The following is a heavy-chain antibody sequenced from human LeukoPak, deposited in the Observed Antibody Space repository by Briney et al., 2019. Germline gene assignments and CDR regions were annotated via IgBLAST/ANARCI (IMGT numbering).Heavy chain of an antibody. Sequence: ASVKVSCKASGYTFTGYYMHWVRQAPGQGLEWMGWINPNSGGTNYAQKFQGRVTMTRDTSISPAYMELSRLRSDDTAVYYCARGPRRSIAAAVGWFDPWGQGTLVTVSS. CDR1: GYTFTGYY. D-gene: IGHD6-13*01. CDR3: ARGPRRSIAAAVGWFDP. CDR2: INPNSGGT. J-gene: IGHJ5*02. V-gene: IGHV1-2*02.